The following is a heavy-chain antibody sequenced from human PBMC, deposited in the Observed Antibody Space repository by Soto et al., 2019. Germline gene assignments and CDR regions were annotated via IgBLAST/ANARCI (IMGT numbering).Heavy chain of an antibody. V-gene: IGHV3-30-3*01. J-gene: IGHJ4*02. Sequence: GGSLRLSCAASGFTFSSYAMHWVRQAPGKGLEWVAVISYDGSNKYYADSVKGRFTISRDNSKNTLYLQMNSLRAEDTAVYYCARDTRKVLRFLDYTIDYWGQGTLVTVSS. D-gene: IGHD3-3*01. CDR2: ISYDGSNK. CDR3: ARDTRKVLRFLDYTIDY. CDR1: GFTFSSYA.